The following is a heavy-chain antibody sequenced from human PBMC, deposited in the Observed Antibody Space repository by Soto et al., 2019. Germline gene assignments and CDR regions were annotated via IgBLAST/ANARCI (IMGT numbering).Heavy chain of an antibody. CDR2: IYYSGSP. CDR3: ARDVAGGRSNDS. J-gene: IGHJ4*02. V-gene: IGHV4-30-4*01. CDR1: GGSISSGDNY. Sequence: PSETLSLTCTFSGGSISSGDNYLSWIRQPPGKGLEWIGYIYYSGSPYYNPSLKSRVAISVDTSKNQFSLKLSSVTAADTAVYYCARDVAGGRSNDSWGQGTLVTV. D-gene: IGHD3-16*01.